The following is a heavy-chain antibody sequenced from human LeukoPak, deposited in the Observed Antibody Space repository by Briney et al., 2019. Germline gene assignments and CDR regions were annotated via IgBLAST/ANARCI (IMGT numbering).Heavy chain of an antibody. J-gene: IGHJ2*01. CDR1: GFAFSSYA. D-gene: IGHD4-17*01. V-gene: IGHV3-23*01. Sequence: PGGSLRLSCAASGFAFSSYAMSWVRQAPGKGLEWVSAISGSGGSTYYADSVKGRFTISRGNSKNTLYLQMNSLRAEDTAVYYCAKSISYGDYRANWYFDLWGRGTLVTVSS. CDR2: ISGSGGST. CDR3: AKSISYGDYRANWYFDL.